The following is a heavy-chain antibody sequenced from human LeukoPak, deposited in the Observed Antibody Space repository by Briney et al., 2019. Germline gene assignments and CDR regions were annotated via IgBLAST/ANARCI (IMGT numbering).Heavy chain of an antibody. Sequence: PSETLSLTCAVYGGSFSGYYWSWIRQAPGKGLEWIGEINHSGSTNYNPSLKSRVTISVDTSKNQFSLKLSSVTAADTAVYYCAIWFGELFGFGHWFDPWGQGTLVTVSS. CDR2: INHSGST. V-gene: IGHV4-34*01. D-gene: IGHD3-10*01. CDR3: AIWFGELFGFGHWFDP. CDR1: GGSFSGYY. J-gene: IGHJ5*02.